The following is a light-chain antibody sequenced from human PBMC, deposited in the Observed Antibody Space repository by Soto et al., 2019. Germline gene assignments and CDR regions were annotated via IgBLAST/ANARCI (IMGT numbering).Light chain of an antibody. Sequence: EIVLTQSPATLCSFPGDRVTLSCRASQYINTRLAWYQHRPGQAPRLLIYQTSLRAAGIPARFSASGSGTDFTLTISDVQPEDFALYYCHQRQSWPRTFGQGTKVDI. V-gene: IGKV3-11*01. CDR3: HQRQSWPRT. CDR1: QYINTR. J-gene: IGKJ1*01. CDR2: QTS.